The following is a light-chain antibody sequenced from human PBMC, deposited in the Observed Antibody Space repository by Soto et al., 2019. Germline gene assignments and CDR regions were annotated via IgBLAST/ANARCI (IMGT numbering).Light chain of an antibody. CDR1: QSVTKNY. J-gene: IGKJ1*01. CDR3: QQYGNSPWR. CDR2: GAS. V-gene: IGKV3-20*01. Sequence: EIVLTQSPGTLSFSPGERATLSCRASQSVTKNYLAWFQQKPGQAPRLLIYGASSRTAGIPDRFSGSGSETDFTLTISRLEPEDFSLYFYQQYGNSPWRFAQGTKVDIK.